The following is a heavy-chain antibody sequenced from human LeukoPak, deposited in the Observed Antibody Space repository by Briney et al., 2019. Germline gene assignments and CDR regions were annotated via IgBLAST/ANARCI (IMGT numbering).Heavy chain of an antibody. J-gene: IGHJ4*02. CDR2: IYTSGST. CDR3: ASGTYYYGSGILN. V-gene: IGHV4-4*07. CDR1: GGSISSYY. D-gene: IGHD3-10*01. Sequence: SETLSLTCTVSGGSISSYYWSWIRQPAGKGLEWIGRIYTSGSTNYNPSLESRVTMSVDTSKNQFSLKLSSVTAADTAVYYCASGTYYYGSGILNWGQGTLVTVSS.